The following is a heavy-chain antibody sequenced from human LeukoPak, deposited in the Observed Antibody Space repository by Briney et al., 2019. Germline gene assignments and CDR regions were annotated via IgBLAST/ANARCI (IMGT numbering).Heavy chain of an antibody. CDR2: INHSGGT. J-gene: IGHJ4*02. V-gene: IGHV4-34*01. CDR1: GGSFSGYS. Sequence: TSETLSLTCAVYGGSFSGYSWNWIRQPPVKGLEWIGEINHSGGTIYNPSLKSRVTISVDTSKKQFSLKLSSVTAADTAVYYCARGVDYYGVWGQGTLVTVSS. D-gene: IGHD3-10*01. CDR3: ARGVDYYGV.